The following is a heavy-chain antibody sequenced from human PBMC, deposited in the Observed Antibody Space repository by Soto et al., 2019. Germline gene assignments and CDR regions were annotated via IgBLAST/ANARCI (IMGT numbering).Heavy chain of an antibody. J-gene: IGHJ4*02. CDR1: GGSFSGYY. V-gene: IGHV4-34*01. D-gene: IGHD3-3*01. CDR3: ARASVFGVVIIDYFDY. CDR2: INHSGST. Sequence: SETLSLTCAVYGGSFSGYYWSWIRQPPGKGLEWIGEINHSGSTNYNPSLQSRVTISVDTSKNQFSLKLSSVTAADTAVYYCARASVFGVVIIDYFDYWRQGTLVTVSS.